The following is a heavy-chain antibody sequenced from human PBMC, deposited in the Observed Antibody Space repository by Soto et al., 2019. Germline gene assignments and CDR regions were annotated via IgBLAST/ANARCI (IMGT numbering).Heavy chain of an antibody. CDR2: MNPNSGNT. CDR1: GYTFTNYD. J-gene: IGHJ4*02. V-gene: IGHV1-8*01. D-gene: IGHD2-2*01. CDR3: AIRLSQFPQPHLDK. Sequence: ASVKVSCKASGYTFTNYDINWVRQATGQGLEWMGWMNPNSGNTGYAQKFQGRVTMTRNTSISTAYMELSSLRSEDTAVYYCAIRLSQFPQPHLDKWGQGTLVTVSS.